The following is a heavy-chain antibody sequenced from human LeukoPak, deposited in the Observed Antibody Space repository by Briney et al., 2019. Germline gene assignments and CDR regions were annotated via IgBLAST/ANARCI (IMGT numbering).Heavy chain of an antibody. Sequence: SETLSLTCAVYGGSFSGYYWSWIRQPPGKGLEWIGEINHSGSTNYNPSLKSRVTISVDTSKNQFSLKLSSVTVADTAVYYCARGRATTVRPFDYWGQGTLVTVSS. CDR2: INHSGST. J-gene: IGHJ4*02. CDR1: GGSFSGYY. V-gene: IGHV4-34*01. CDR3: ARGRATTVRPFDY. D-gene: IGHD4-17*01.